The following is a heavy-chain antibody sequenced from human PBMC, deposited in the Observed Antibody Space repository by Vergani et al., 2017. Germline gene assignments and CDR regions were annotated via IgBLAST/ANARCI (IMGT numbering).Heavy chain of an antibody. CDR3: GRVADFYGLGSRLLDL. J-gene: IGHJ5*02. V-gene: IGHV4-59*01. CDR2: MYHSGST. CDR1: GGSMSGYY. D-gene: IGHD3-10*01. Sequence: QVRLQESGPGLVKPSETLSLTCSVPGGSMSGYYWSWIRQPPGKELEWIGYMYHSGSTNYNPSLETRVAISGDTSKNQFSLKLNSVTGADTAVYYCGRVADFYGLGSRLLDLWGQGTLVTVSS.